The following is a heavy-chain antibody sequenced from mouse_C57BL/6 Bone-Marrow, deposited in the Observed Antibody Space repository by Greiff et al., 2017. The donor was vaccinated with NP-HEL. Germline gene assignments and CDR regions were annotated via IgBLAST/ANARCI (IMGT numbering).Heavy chain of an antibody. CDR2: ISSGSSTI. CDR3: ARYDYDPYYAMDY. V-gene: IGHV5-17*01. J-gene: IGHJ4*01. Sequence: EVKLQESGGGLVKPGGSLKLSCAASGFTFSDYGMHWVRQAPEKGLEWVAYISSGSSTIYYADTVKGRFTISRDNAKTTLFLQMTSLRSEDTAMYYCARYDYDPYYAMDYWGQGTSVTVSS. CDR1: GFTFSDYG. D-gene: IGHD2-4*01.